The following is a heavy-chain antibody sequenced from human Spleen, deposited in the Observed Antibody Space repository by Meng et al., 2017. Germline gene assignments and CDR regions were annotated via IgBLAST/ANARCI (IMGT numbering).Heavy chain of an antibody. CDR3: ARGSDSSGYYTFAY. CDR2: VTPVFGTA. CDR1: GGTFISYA. D-gene: IGHD3-22*01. V-gene: IGHV1-69*06. Sequence: GELVQSGAEVKKPGASVKVSCKATGGTFISYAITWVRQVPGQGLEWMGTVTPVFGTADYAQKFQGRVTITADKSTSSAFMELSSLRSEDTAVYYCARGSDSSGYYTFAYWGQGTLVTVSS. J-gene: IGHJ4*02.